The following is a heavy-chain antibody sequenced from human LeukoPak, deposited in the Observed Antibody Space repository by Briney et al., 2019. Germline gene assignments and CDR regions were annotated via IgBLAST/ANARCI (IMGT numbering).Heavy chain of an antibody. CDR3: ARGDYGDSGPFDY. Sequence: GGSLRLSCAASGFIVSNNYMNWVRQAPGKGLEWVSVIYTGGRTHYIDSVKGRFTISRDNSKNTLDLQMNSPRAEDTAVYYCARGDYGDSGPFDYWGQGTLVTVSS. CDR2: IYTGGRT. D-gene: IGHD4-17*01. CDR1: GFIVSNNY. J-gene: IGHJ4*02. V-gene: IGHV3-53*01.